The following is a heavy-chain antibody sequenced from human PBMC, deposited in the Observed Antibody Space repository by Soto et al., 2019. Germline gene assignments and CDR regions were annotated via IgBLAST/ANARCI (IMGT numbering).Heavy chain of an antibody. Sequence: ASVKVSCKASGYTFTSYYMHWVRQAPGQGLEWMGIINPSGGSTSYAQKFQGRVTMTRDTSTSTVYMELSSLRSEDTAVYFFARGLLIVVGAGGFDYWGQGTLVTVSS. CDR2: INPSGGST. J-gene: IGHJ4*02. CDR1: GYTFTSYY. CDR3: ARGLLIVVGAGGFDY. D-gene: IGHD3-22*01. V-gene: IGHV1-46*03.